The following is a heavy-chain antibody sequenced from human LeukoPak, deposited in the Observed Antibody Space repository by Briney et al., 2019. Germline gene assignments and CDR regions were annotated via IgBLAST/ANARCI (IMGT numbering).Heavy chain of an antibody. CDR2: ISGSGGNT. V-gene: IGHV3-23*01. CDR1: RFTFSTYA. D-gene: IGHD1/OR15-1a*01. CDR3: AKADEVASATIGPAGY. Sequence: GSLRLSCAASRFTFSTYAMSWVRQAPGKGLQWVAAISGSGGNTYYADSVKGRFTISRDNSKNTLYLQMNGLRAEDTAVYYCAKADEVASATIGPAGYWGQGTLVTVSS. J-gene: IGHJ4*02.